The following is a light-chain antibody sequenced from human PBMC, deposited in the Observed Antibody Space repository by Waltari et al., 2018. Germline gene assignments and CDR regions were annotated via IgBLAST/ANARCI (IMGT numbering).Light chain of an antibody. CDR2: WAS. CDR1: HSVFSTSNRENC. Sequence: DIVMTQSPDSLAVSLGERATIHCKSSHSVFSTSNRENCLGWYQQKPGQPPKLLFYWASTREPWVPDRFSASGSGTDFTLSISSLQAEDVALDYCQQYYTSPSTFGQGTRLEI. J-gene: IGKJ5*01. CDR3: QQYYTSPST. V-gene: IGKV4-1*01.